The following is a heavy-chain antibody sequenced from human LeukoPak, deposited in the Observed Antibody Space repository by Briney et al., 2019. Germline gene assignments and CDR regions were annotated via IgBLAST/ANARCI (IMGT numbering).Heavy chain of an antibody. J-gene: IGHJ4*02. Sequence: PGGSLRLSCAASGFTFSSYAMRWVRQAPGKGLEYVSDISSNGGSTYYGNSVKGRFTISRDNSKNTLYLHMGSLRDEEMAVYYCARWYDFWSGYWSHSDYWDQGTLVTVSS. D-gene: IGHD3-3*01. V-gene: IGHV3-64*01. CDR3: ARWYDFWSGYWSHSDY. CDR2: ISSNGGST. CDR1: GFTFSSYA.